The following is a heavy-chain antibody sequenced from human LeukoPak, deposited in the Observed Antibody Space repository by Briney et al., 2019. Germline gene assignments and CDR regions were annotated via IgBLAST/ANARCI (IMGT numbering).Heavy chain of an antibody. Sequence: SETLSLTCTASGASISSTSHYWGWIRQPPGKGLEWVGSIYYSGSTYQNPSLKNRVTVSLDMSKNQFSLELSSVTAADTAVYHCARSWGYDFWSGNLLDYWGQGILVTVSS. CDR2: IYYSGST. CDR3: ARSWGYDFWSGNLLDY. V-gene: IGHV4-39*07. D-gene: IGHD3-3*01. CDR1: GASISSTSHY. J-gene: IGHJ4*02.